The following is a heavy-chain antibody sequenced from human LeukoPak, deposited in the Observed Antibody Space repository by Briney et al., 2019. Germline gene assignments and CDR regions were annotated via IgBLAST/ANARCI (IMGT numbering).Heavy chain of an antibody. J-gene: IGHJ4*02. V-gene: IGHV1-46*01. D-gene: IGHD1-26*01. CDR2: INPSGGST. CDR1: GYTFTSYY. Sequence: ASVKVSCKASGYTFTSYYMHWARQALGQGLEWMGIINPSGGSTSYAQKFQGRVTMTRDMSTSTVYMELSSLRSEDTAVYYCARAMGARRAYFDYWGQGTLVTVYS. CDR3: ARAMGARRAYFDY.